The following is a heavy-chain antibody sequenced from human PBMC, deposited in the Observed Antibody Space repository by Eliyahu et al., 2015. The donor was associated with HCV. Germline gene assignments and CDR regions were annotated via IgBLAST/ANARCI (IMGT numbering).Heavy chain of an antibody. CDR3: AKEVRNYGSAGIDV. V-gene: IGHV3-30*02. CDR1: GFSFSSYG. CDR2: TRYDESKQ. J-gene: IGHJ6*02. Sequence: QAQLVESGGGVVQPGGSLRLSCVASGFSFSSYGMHWVRQAPGKGLEWVAFTRYDESKQYYGDSVKGRFTISRDNSKNTVYLQMNSLRAEDTGVYYCAKEVRNYGSAGIDVWGQGTTVTVSS. D-gene: IGHD3-16*01.